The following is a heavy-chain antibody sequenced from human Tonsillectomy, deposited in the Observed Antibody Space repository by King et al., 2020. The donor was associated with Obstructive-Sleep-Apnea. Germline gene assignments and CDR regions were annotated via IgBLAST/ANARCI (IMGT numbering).Heavy chain of an antibody. CDR1: GFTFSSYA. V-gene: IGHV3-23*04. Sequence: EVQLVESGGGLVQPGGSLRLSCGASGFTFSSYAMNWVRQAPGKGLEWVSAISGNGGNTFYADSVKGRFTISRDNSKNTVLLQMNSLRAEDTAIYYCAKVGRYSSSWPHFDYWGQGTLVTVSS. J-gene: IGHJ4*02. CDR2: ISGNGGNT. CDR3: AKVGRYSSSWPHFDY. D-gene: IGHD6-13*01.